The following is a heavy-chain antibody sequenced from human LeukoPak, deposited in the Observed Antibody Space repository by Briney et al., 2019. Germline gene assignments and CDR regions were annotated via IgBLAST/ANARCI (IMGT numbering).Heavy chain of an antibody. CDR2: ISGSGGAT. CDR3: ARGVVDYYGSGTYYLMYYFDY. Sequence: GGTLRLSCAASGFTFNTYGMSWVRQAPGKGLEWVSGISGSGGATYYADSVKGRFTISRDDPHNTLYLQMNSLRAEDTAVYFCARGVVDYYGSGTYYLMYYFDYWGQGALVTVSS. V-gene: IGHV3-23*01. D-gene: IGHD3-10*01. CDR1: GFTFNTYG. J-gene: IGHJ4*02.